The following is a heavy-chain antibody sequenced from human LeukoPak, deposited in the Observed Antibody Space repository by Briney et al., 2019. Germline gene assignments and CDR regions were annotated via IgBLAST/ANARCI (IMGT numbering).Heavy chain of an antibody. CDR3: ARGRTELRYFDWSIDY. CDR2: IWYDGSNK. V-gene: IGHV3-33*01. D-gene: IGHD3-9*01. J-gene: IGHJ4*02. Sequence: GGSLRLSCAASGFTFSSYGMHWVRQAPGKGLDWVAVIWYDGSNKYYADSVKGRFTISRDNSKNTLYLQMNSLIAEDTAVYYCARGRTELRYFDWSIDYWGQGTLVTVSS. CDR1: GFTFSSYG.